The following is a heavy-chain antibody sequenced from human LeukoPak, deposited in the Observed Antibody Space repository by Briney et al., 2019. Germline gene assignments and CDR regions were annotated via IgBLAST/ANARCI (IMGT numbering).Heavy chain of an antibody. J-gene: IGHJ3*01. CDR3: ARHRIAAADDAFEV. Sequence: SETLSLTCTVSGGSISSSSYYWAWIRQPPGKGLEWIGTVYYSGSTYYNPSLKGRVTISVDTSKNLFSLKLSSVTAADTAVYYCARHRIAAADDAFEVWGQGTMVTVSS. V-gene: IGHV4-39*01. D-gene: IGHD6-13*01. CDR2: VYYSGST. CDR1: GGSISSSSYY.